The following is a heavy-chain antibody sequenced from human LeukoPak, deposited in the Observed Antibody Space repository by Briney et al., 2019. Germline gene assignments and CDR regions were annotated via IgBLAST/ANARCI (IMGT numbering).Heavy chain of an antibody. Sequence: GESLKISCKGSGYTFTNYWIGWVRQMPGKGPEWMGLIYPSDSDTRYSPSFQGQVTISADKSITTAYLQWSSLKASDTAMYYCARQGRAGGYTYGYFDYWGQGTLVTVSS. CDR2: IYPSDSDT. D-gene: IGHD5-18*01. CDR1: GYTFTNYW. V-gene: IGHV5-51*01. J-gene: IGHJ4*02. CDR3: ARQGRAGGYTYGYFDY.